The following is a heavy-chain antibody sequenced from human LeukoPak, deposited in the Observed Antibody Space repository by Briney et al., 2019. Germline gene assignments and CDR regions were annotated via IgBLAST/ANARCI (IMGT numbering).Heavy chain of an antibody. CDR2: ISGRGAAT. Sequence: PGGSLRLSCAVSGFTFSRHAMTWVRQAPGKGLEWVSGISGRGAATYYADSVKGRFTISRDNFKNILSLQMDSLRAEDTAVYYCAKRADDDGDLDYWGQGTLVTVSS. CDR3: AKRADDDGDLDY. D-gene: IGHD3-16*01. J-gene: IGHJ4*02. CDR1: GFTFSRHA. V-gene: IGHV3-23*01.